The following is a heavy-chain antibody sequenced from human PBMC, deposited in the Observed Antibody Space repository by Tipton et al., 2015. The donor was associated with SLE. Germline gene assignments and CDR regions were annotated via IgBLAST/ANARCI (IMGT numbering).Heavy chain of an antibody. CDR3: ARAGTGPSWVAFDI. D-gene: IGHD3/OR15-3a*01. J-gene: IGHJ3*02. Sequence: TLSLTCTVSGGSIRNSYYYWGWIRQPPGKGLEWIGSIYYSGSTFYNPSLKSRVSISIDTSKNQFSLKLNSVTAADTAVYYCARAGTGPSWVAFDIWGQGPMVPFS. V-gene: IGHV4-39*07. CDR1: GGSIRNSYYY. CDR2: IYYSGST.